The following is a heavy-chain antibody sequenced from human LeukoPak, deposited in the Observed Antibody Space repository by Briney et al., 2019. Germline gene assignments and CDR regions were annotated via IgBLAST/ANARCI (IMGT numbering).Heavy chain of an antibody. Sequence: SETLTLTCPVYGGSFSGYYCSWIRQPPGQGLEWIGEINHSRKTNYNPSLKSRVTISVDTTKNQFSLKLSLVTAADTAVYYCARATASRYDAFDIWGQGTMVTVSS. J-gene: IGHJ3*02. D-gene: IGHD3-16*02. V-gene: IGHV4-34*01. CDR2: INHSRKT. CDR3: ARATASRYDAFDI. CDR1: GGSFSGYY.